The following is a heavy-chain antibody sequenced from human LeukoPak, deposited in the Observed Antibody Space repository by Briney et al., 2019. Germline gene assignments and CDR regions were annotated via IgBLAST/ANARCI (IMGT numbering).Heavy chain of an antibody. D-gene: IGHD4/OR15-4a*01. CDR2: IKQDGSEI. J-gene: IGHJ4*02. CDR1: GFTLSNYW. V-gene: IGHV3-7*01. Sequence: GGSLRLSCGASGFTLSNYWMSWVRQAPGEGLEWVANIKQDGSEIYYVDSVKGRFTISRDNARNSLYLRMNSLRVEDTAVYYCARGGAPGFYFDYWGQGNLVTVSP. CDR3: ARGGAPGFYFDY.